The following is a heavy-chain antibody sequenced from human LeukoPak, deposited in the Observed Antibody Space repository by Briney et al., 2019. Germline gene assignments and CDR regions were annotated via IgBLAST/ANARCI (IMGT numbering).Heavy chain of an antibody. V-gene: IGHV3-21*01. Sequence: GGSLRLSCAASGFTFNTYSMNWVRQAPGKGLEWVSSISSSSSYIYYADSVKGRFTISRDNAKNSLYLQMNSLRAEDTAVYYCARDLRGFGESSFDYWGQGTLVTVSS. CDR2: ISSSSSYI. CDR3: ARDLRGFGESSFDY. CDR1: GFTFNTYS. J-gene: IGHJ4*02. D-gene: IGHD3-10*01.